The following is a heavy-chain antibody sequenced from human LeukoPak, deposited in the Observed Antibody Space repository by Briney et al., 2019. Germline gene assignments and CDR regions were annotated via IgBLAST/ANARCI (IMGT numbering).Heavy chain of an antibody. D-gene: IGHD2-21*02. J-gene: IGHJ6*03. CDR1: GFTFDDYA. CDR2: ISWNSGSI. Sequence: PGRSLRLSCAASGFTFDDYAMHWVRQAPGKGLEWVSGISWNSGSIGYADSVKGRFTISRDNSKNTLYLQMNSLRAEDTAVYYCAREEIVVVTPSYYYYYMDVWGKGTTVTVSS. CDR3: AREEIVVVTPSYYYYYMDV. V-gene: IGHV3-9*01.